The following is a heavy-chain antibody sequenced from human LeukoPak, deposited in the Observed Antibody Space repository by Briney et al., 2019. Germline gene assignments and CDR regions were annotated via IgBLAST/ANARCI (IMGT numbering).Heavy chain of an antibody. CDR1: GFTFSSYA. CDR3: ARDTYYYDSSDYYFPGGFDY. J-gene: IGHJ4*02. V-gene: IGHV3-30*04. Sequence: GSLRLSCAASGFTFSSYAMHWVRQAPGKGLEWVAVISYDGSSKYYADSVKGRFTISRDNARNSLYLQMISLRAEDTAVYYCARDTYYYDSSDYYFPGGFDYWGQGTLVTVSS. D-gene: IGHD3-22*01. CDR2: ISYDGSSK.